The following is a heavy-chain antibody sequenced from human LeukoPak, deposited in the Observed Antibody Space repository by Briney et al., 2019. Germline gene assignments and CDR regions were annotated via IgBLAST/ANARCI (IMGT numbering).Heavy chain of an antibody. CDR2: IKQDGSDK. D-gene: IGHD3-3*01. Sequence: GGSLRLSCAASGFTFSSYWMSWVRQAPGKGLEWVANIKQDGSDKYYADSVKGRFTISRDNSKNTLYLQMNSLRAEDTAMYYCARDRSYDFWSGYSTPDYWGQGTLVTVSS. CDR3: ARDRSYDFWSGYSTPDY. V-gene: IGHV3-7*01. CDR1: GFTFSSYW. J-gene: IGHJ4*02.